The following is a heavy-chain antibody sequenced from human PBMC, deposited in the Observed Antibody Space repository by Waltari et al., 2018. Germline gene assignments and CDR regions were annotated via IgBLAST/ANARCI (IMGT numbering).Heavy chain of an antibody. CDR1: GYTLTELS. J-gene: IGHJ4*02. D-gene: IGHD3-22*01. CDR3: ATDPYYYDSSGYWD. CDR2: FDPEDGET. Sequence: QVPLVQSGAEVKKPGASVKVSCQVSGYTLTELSMHWVRQAPGNGLEWMGGFDPEDGETIYAQKFQGRVTMTEDTSTDTAYMELSSLRSEDTAVYYCATDPYYYDSSGYWDWGQGTLVTVSS. V-gene: IGHV1-24*01.